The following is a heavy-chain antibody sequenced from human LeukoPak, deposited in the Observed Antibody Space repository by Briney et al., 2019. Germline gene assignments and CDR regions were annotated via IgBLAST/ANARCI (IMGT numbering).Heavy chain of an antibody. J-gene: IGHJ4*02. CDR2: IYYSGST. CDR3: ASGPYSSSYTIDY. D-gene: IGHD6-6*01. Sequence: PSETLSLTCTVSGGSISSYYWSWIRQPPGKGLEWIGYIYYSGSTNYNPSLKSRVTISVDTSKNQFSLKLSSVTAADTAVYYSASGPYSSSYTIDYWGQGTLVTVSS. V-gene: IGHV4-59*01. CDR1: GGSISSYY.